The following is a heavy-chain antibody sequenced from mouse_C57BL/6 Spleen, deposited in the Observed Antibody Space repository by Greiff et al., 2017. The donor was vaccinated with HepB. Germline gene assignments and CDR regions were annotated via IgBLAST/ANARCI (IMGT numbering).Heavy chain of an antibody. J-gene: IGHJ1*03. CDR3: ARGEYGYDWYFDV. CDR1: GYTFTSYG. V-gene: IGHV1-81*01. Sequence: VQLQQSGAELARPGASVKLSCKASGYTFTSYGISWVKQRTGQGLEWIGEIYPRSGNTYYNEKFKGKATLTADKSSSTAYMELRSLTSEDSAVYFCARGEYGYDWYFDVWGTGTTVTVSS. CDR2: IYPRSGNT. D-gene: IGHD2-2*01.